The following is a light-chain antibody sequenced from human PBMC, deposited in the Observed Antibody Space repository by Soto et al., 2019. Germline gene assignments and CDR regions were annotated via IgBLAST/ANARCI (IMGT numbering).Light chain of an antibody. CDR2: DAS. J-gene: IGKJ4*01. CDR3: QQYDNLPIT. V-gene: IGKV1-33*01. Sequence: DIQMTQSPSSLSASVGDRVTITCQASQDISNYLNWYQQKPGKAPKLLIYDASNLETGVPSRFSGSGSGTDFTFTISSLQPEEIATYYCQQYDNLPITFGGGTKVAIK. CDR1: QDISNY.